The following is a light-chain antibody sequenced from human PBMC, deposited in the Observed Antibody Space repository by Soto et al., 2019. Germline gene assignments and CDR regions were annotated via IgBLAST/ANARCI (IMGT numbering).Light chain of an antibody. V-gene: IGLV1-44*01. CDR2: SNN. CDR3: AEWDDSLNGVV. Sequence: QSVLTQPPSASGTPGQRVTISCSGSSSNIGSNTVNWYQQLPGTAPKLLIYSNNQRPSGVPDRVSGSKSGTSASLAISGLKSEDGADYYCAEWDDSLNGVVFGGGTKLTVL. CDR1: SSNIGSNT. J-gene: IGLJ2*01.